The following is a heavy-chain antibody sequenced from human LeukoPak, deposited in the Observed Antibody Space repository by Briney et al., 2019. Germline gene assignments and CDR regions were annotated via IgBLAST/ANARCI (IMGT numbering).Heavy chain of an antibody. Sequence: SQTLSLTCTVSGGSVSSGGYYWSWIRQHPGKGLEWIGYIYYSGSTYYNPSLKSRVTISVDTSKNQFSLKLSSVTAADTAVYYCAREGLGSGAQVDYWGQGTLVTVSS. CDR1: GGSVSSGGYY. CDR2: IYYSGST. V-gene: IGHV4-31*03. CDR3: AREGLGSGAQVDY. D-gene: IGHD3-10*01. J-gene: IGHJ4*02.